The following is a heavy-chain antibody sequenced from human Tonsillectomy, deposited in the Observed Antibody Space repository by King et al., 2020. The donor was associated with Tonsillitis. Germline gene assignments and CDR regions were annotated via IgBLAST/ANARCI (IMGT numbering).Heavy chain of an antibody. CDR1: GFSLSTSGMC. V-gene: IGHV2-70*01. J-gene: IGHJ6*03. Sequence: TLKESGPALVKPTQTLTLTCTFSGFSLSTSGMCVSWIRQPPGKALEWLALIDWDDDKYYSTSLKTRLTISTDTSKNQVVLTMTNMDPVDTATSSCARTPGYDYVWGSFGYYYMDVWGKGTTVTVSS. D-gene: IGHD3-16*01. CDR2: IDWDDDK. CDR3: ARTPGYDYVWGSFGYYYMDV.